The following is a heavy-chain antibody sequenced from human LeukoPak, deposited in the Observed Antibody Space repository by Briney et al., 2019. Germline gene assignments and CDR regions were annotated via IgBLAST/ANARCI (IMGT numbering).Heavy chain of an antibody. CDR3: ARHYDVYDY. CDR2: IWYDGSNK. V-gene: IGHV3-33*08. CDR1: GFTFSSYG. J-gene: IGHJ4*02. Sequence: GGSLRLSCAASGFTFSSYGLHWVRQAPGKGLEWVAVIWYDGSNKYYADSVKGQFTISRDNSKNTLYLQMNSLRAEDTAVYYCARHYDVYDYWGQGTLVTVSS. D-gene: IGHD4-17*01.